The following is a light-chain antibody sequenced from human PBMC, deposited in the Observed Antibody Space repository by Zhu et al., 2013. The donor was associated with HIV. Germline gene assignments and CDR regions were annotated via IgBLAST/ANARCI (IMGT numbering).Light chain of an antibody. V-gene: IGLV1-51*01. CDR3: GTWDSSLSAFA. CDR1: TSNIGNNY. J-gene: IGLJ3*02. CDR2: DDI. Sequence: QSVLTQPPSVSAAPGQKVTISCSGSTSNIGNNYVSWYQQLPGTAPKLLIYDDIKRPSGIPDRFSGSKSGTSATLAITGLGTGDEADYYCGTWDSSLSAFAFGGGTKLTVL.